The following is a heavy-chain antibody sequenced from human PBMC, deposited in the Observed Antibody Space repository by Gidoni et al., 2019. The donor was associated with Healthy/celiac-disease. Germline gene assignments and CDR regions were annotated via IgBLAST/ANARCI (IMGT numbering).Heavy chain of an antibody. CDR2: IYYSGST. J-gene: IGHJ4*02. CDR1: GGSISSSSYY. D-gene: IGHD5-18*01. V-gene: IGHV4-39*07. CDR3: ARDHIQLTGVFDY. Sequence: QLQLQESGPGLVKPSETLSPTCTVSGGSISSSSYYWGWIRQPPGKGLEWIGSIYYSGSTYYNPSLKSRVTISVDTSKNQFSLKLSSVTAADTAVYYCARDHIQLTGVFDYWGQGTLVTVSS.